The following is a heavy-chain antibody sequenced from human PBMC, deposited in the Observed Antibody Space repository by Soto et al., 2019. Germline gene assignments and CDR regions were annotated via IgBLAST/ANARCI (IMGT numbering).Heavy chain of an antibody. D-gene: IGHD4-17*01. Sequence: QVQLVQSGAEVKKPGSSVKVSCKASGGTFSSYTISWVRQVPGQGLGWRGRIIAILGIASYAQKFQGRVTITADKSTRTVYLEVRSLRSEDTAVYYCALFGDDSGDCQFDPWGQGTLVTVSS. J-gene: IGHJ5*02. CDR2: IIAILGIA. CDR1: GGTFSSYT. CDR3: ALFGDDSGDCQFDP. V-gene: IGHV1-69*02.